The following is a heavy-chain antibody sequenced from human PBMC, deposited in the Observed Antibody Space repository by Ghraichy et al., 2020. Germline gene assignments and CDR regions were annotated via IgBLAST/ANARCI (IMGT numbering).Heavy chain of an antibody. J-gene: IGHJ6*02. Sequence: GGSLRLSCVGSRFTFSSFGIHWVRQAPGKGLEWVALISFDGNNKYYADSLRGRFTVSRDNSKNTVYLQMDSLGVEDTAVYYCAKGRFCSSANCPRGADYGMDIWGQGATVTVSS. CDR3: AKGRFCSSANCPRGADYGMDI. CDR2: ISFDGNNK. D-gene: IGHD3-3*01. CDR1: RFTFSSFG. V-gene: IGHV3-30*18.